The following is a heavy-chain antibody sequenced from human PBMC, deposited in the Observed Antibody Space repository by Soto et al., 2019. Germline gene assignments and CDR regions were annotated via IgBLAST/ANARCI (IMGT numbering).Heavy chain of an antibody. V-gene: IGHV6-1*01. CDR3: ARENFWSGYPYYYYGMDV. CDR2: TYYRSKWYN. Sequence: SQTLSLTCAISGDSVSSNSAAWNWIRQSPSRGLEWLGRTYYRSKWYNDYAVSVKSRITINPDTSKNQFSLQLNSVTPEDTAVYYCARENFWSGYPYYYYGMDVWRQGTTVTVSS. CDR1: GDSVSSNSAA. J-gene: IGHJ6*02. D-gene: IGHD3-3*01.